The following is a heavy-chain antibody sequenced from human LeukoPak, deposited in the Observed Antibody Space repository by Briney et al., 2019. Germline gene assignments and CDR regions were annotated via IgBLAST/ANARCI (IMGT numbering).Heavy chain of an antibody. V-gene: IGHV3-23*01. CDR2: ISDSGGTT. CDR3: AESGGHSSGWYYYFDY. CDR1: GFTFSSYA. D-gene: IGHD6-13*01. Sequence: GGSLRLSCAASGFTFSSYAMSWVRQAAGKGLEWVSTISDSGGTTYYADSVKGRFTISRDNSKNTLYLQMNSLRAEDTAVYYCAESGGHSSGWYYYFDYWGQGTLVTVSS. J-gene: IGHJ4*02.